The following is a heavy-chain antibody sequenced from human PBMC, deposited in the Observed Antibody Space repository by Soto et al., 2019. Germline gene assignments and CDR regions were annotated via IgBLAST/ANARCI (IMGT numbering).Heavy chain of an antibody. CDR3: ARETGEAGNYYGMDV. J-gene: IGHJ6*02. Sequence: GASVKVSCKASGGTFSSYAIGWVRQAPGQGLEWMGGIIPIFGTANYAQKFQGRVTITADESTSTDYMELSSLRSEDTAVYYCARETGEAGNYYGMDVWGQGTTVTVSS. CDR2: IIPIFGTA. V-gene: IGHV1-69*13. CDR1: GGTFSSYA. D-gene: IGHD7-27*01.